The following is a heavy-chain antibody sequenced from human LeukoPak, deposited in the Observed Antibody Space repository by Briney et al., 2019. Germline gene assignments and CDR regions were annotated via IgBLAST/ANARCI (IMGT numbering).Heavy chain of an antibody. CDR1: GFTFSSYA. CDR3: ATTRIVGATPFDY. J-gene: IGHJ4*02. Sequence: GGSLRLSCAASGFTFSSYAMHWVRQAPGKGLEYVSAISSNGGSTYYANSVKGRFTISRDNSKNTLYLQMGSLRAEDMAVYYCATTRIVGATPFDYWGQGTLVTVSS. D-gene: IGHD1-26*01. V-gene: IGHV3-64*01. CDR2: ISSNGGST.